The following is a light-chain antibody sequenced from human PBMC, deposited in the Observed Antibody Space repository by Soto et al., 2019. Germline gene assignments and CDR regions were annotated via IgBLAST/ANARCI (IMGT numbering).Light chain of an antibody. CDR2: AAS. CDR1: QSISSY. Sequence: DIQMTQSPSSLSASVGDRVTITCRASQSISSYLNWYQQKPGKAPNLLIYAASSLQSGVPSRFSGSESGTDFTLTISSLQHEDFATYYCQHRSSTPNPFGPGTNVDIK. CDR3: QHRSSTPNP. J-gene: IGKJ3*01. V-gene: IGKV1-39*01.